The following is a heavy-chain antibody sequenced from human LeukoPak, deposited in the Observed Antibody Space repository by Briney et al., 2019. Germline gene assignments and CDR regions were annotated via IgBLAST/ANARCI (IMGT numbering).Heavy chain of an antibody. CDR1: GGSISSYY. D-gene: IGHD5-18*01. V-gene: IGHV4-59*01. CDR3: ARGGYSYGYYYYYGMDV. Sequence: SETLSLTCTVSGGSISSYYWSWIRQPPGKGLEWIGYIYYSGSTNYNPSLKSRVTISVDTSKNQFSLKLSSVTAADTAVYYCARGGYSYGYYYYYGMDVWGQGTTVTVSS. J-gene: IGHJ6*02. CDR2: IYYSGST.